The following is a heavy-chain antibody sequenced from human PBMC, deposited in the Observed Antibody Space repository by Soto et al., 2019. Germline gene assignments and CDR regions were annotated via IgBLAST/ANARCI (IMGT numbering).Heavy chain of an antibody. CDR1: GFSFRNAW. CDR3: TTDLQAYCDGTTCYAGNYYYDDMDV. D-gene: IGHD2-2*01. J-gene: IGHJ6*02. V-gene: IGHV3-15*01. Sequence: GWSLRLSCAASGFSFRNAWMSWVRQAPGKGLEWVGHIKSQGDGGTRDYAAPVKGRFTISRDDSKNTLFLQMNSLKNEDTAVYFCTTDLQAYCDGTTCYAGNYYYDDMDVWGQGTTVTVYS. CDR2: IKSQGDGGTR.